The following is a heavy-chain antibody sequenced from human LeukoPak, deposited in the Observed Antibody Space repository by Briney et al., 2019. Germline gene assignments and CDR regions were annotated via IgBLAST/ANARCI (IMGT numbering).Heavy chain of an antibody. CDR3: AKAGRIVVVVAAAVDY. V-gene: IGHV3-23*01. CDR2: ISGSGGSS. Sequence: GGALRLSCAATGFTFSSYAMIWVRQAPGKELEWVSAISGSGGSSYYADSVKGRFTISRDNSKNTLHLQMNSLRAEDTGVYYCAKAGRIVVVVAAAVDYWGQGTLVTVSS. CDR1: GFTFSSYA. J-gene: IGHJ4*02. D-gene: IGHD2-15*01.